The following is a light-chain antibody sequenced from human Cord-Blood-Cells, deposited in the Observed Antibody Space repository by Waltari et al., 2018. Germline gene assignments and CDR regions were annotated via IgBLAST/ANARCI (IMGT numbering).Light chain of an antibody. CDR1: RSTPASNT. CDR3: AAWDDSLNGPV. V-gene: IGLV1-44*01. J-gene: IGLJ3*02. Sequence: QSVLTQPPSASGTPGQRVTISCSRSRSTPASNTVHWYPHLPGTAPKLLIYSNTQRPSGVPDRFSGSKSGTSASLAISGLQSEDEADYYCAAWDDSLNGPVFGGGTKLTVL. CDR2: SNT.